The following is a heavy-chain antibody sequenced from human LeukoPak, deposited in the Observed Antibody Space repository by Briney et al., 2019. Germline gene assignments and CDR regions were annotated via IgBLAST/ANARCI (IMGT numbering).Heavy chain of an antibody. J-gene: IGHJ4*02. Sequence: PGGSLRLSCAASGFTFSRYGIHWVRQAPGKGLEWVAVISYDGSTKYYADSVRGRFTISRDNSKNTLYLQMNSLRAEDTAVYYCARDLSPVVRASPMGYWGQGTLVTVSS. CDR1: GFTFSRYG. CDR3: ARDLSPVVRASPMGY. CDR2: ISYDGSTK. V-gene: IGHV3-30*03. D-gene: IGHD3-10*01.